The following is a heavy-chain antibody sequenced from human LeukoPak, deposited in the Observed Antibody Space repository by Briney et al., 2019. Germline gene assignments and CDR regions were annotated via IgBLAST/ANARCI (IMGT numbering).Heavy chain of an antibody. CDR2: ITSGGTSI. CDR3: AREGAITGNAFDV. V-gene: IGHV3-11*04. CDR1: EFTISDYY. D-gene: IGHD4/OR15-4a*01. Sequence: PGGYLSLSCAASEFTISDYYMSWIRQAPGKGLEWVSYITSGGTSIYYADSVKGRFTISRDNSKNTLYLQMNSLRVEDTAVYYCAREGAITGNAFDVWGHGTLVTVSS. J-gene: IGHJ3*01.